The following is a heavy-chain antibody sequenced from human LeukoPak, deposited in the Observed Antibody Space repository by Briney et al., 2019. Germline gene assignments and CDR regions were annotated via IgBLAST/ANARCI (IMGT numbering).Heavy chain of an antibody. CDR1: GFTFGDYA. Sequence: PGGSLRLSCTASGFTFGDYAMSWFRQAPGKGLEWVGFIRSKAYGGTTEYAASVEGRFTISRDDSKSIAYLQMNSLKTEDTAVYYCATPMAGLFCDSWGQGILVTVSS. CDR3: ATPMAGLFCDS. V-gene: IGHV3-49*03. D-gene: IGHD5-18*01. CDR2: IRSKAYGGTT. J-gene: IGHJ5*01.